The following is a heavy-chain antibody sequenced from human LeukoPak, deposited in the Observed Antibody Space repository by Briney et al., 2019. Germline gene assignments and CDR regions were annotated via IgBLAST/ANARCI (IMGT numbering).Heavy chain of an antibody. J-gene: IGHJ2*01. D-gene: IGHD2/OR15-2a*01. CDR1: GFTFSDYA. CDR2: IRLDGITA. Sequence: GGSLRLSCSTFGFTFSDYAFHWVRQAPGKGLEWVAFIRLDGITAYYTDSVKGRFTISRDNSKKPLFLQMNSLRAEDTAVYHCARIYGGQAYFDLWGRGTLVTVSS. CDR3: ARIYGGQAYFDL. V-gene: IGHV3-30*02.